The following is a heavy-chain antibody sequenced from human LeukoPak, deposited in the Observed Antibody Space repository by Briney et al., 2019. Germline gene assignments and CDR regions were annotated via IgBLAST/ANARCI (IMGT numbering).Heavy chain of an antibody. CDR2: ISGSGGST. J-gene: IGHJ6*02. V-gene: IGHV3-23*01. D-gene: IGHD3-3*01. Sequence: GGSLRLSCAASGFTFSSYAMSWVRQAPGKGLEWVSAISGSGGSTYYADSVKGRFTISRDNSKNTLYLQMNSLRAEDTAVYYCASSLDFWSGLFPSTTAGKLGYGMDVWGQGTTVTVSS. CDR3: ASSLDFWSGLFPSTTAGKLGYGMDV. CDR1: GFTFSSYA.